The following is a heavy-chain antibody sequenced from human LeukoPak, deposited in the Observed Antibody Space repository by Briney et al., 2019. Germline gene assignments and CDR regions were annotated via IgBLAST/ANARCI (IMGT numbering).Heavy chain of an antibody. D-gene: IGHD6-6*01. CDR1: GETVSSGAYY. V-gene: IGHV4-31*03. CDR2: IYYSGST. CDR3: ARGGVAARLMYGFQNWFDP. J-gene: IGHJ5*02. Sequence: SETLSLTCSVSGETVSSGAYYWSWIRQHPGKGLEWIGNIYYSGSTYYNPTLRSRLTISVDTSNNQFSLKMTSVTAADMAVYYCARGGVAARLMYGFQNWFDPWGQGNLVTVSS.